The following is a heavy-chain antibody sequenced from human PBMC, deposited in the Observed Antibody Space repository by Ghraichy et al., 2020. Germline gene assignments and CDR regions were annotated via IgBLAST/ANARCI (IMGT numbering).Heavy chain of an antibody. CDR1: GGTFSDYG. CDR2: ITPMSETP. Sequence: SVKVSCKASGGTFSDYGISWVRQAPGQGLEWMGGITPMSETPNYAQRFQGRVTITADESTSTSYMEVSSLRSEDTAVYYCATGTWLVDGGYNWFDPWGQGTLVTVSS. J-gene: IGHJ5*02. CDR3: ATGTWLVDGGYNWFDP. D-gene: IGHD6-19*01. V-gene: IGHV1-69*13.